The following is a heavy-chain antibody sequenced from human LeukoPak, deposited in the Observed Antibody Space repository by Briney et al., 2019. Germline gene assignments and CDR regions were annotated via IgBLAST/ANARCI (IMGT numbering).Heavy chain of an antibody. V-gene: IGHV6-1*01. Sequence: PSQTLSLTFAISGDSVCNNNTVWNSISQSPSRGLEWLERSYFRSNWYNDYAVSVKSRIPLSPDKSKNQFSMQLNSVIPEDTAVYYGARGKQVDSWGEGALVTVSS. J-gene: IGHJ4*02. D-gene: IGHD6-13*01. CDR3: ARGKQVDS. CDR2: SYFRSNWYN. CDR1: GDSVCNNNTV.